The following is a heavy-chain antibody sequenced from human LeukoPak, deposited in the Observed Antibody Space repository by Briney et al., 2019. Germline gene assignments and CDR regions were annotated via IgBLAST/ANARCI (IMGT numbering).Heavy chain of an antibody. CDR3: ATGHSYYYNP. D-gene: IGHD5-18*01. CDR1: GFTFSTYW. J-gene: IGHJ5*02. CDR2: INGDGSST. V-gene: IGHV3-74*01. Sequence: GGSLRLSCAASGFTFSTYWMHWVRQAPGKGLVWVSRINGDGSSTSSADSVKGRFTISRDNAKNTVYLQMNSLRAEDTAVYYCATGHSYYYNPWGQGTLVTVPS.